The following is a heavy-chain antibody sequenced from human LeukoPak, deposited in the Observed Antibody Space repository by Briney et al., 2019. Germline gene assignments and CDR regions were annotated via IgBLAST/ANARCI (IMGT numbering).Heavy chain of an antibody. CDR3: AKVSRFAVVPAAMLDY. Sequence: GGSLRLSCAAYGFTFRSYAMSWVRQAPGKGLEWVSAISGSGDITYYADSVKGRFTMSRDNFKNTLYLQMNSLRAEDTAVYYCAKVSRFAVVPAAMLDYWGQGIQVTVSS. D-gene: IGHD2-2*01. J-gene: IGHJ4*02. CDR2: ISGSGDIT. CDR1: GFTFRSYA. V-gene: IGHV3-23*01.